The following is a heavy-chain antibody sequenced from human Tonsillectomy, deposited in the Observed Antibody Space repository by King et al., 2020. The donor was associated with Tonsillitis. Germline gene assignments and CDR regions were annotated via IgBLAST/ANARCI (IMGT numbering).Heavy chain of an antibody. D-gene: IGHD4-17*01. Sequence: QLVVSGAEVRKTGSSVKVSCKASRYTFTHRYLHWVRQAPGQALEWMGWITPFNGNTNYAQKFQDRVTITRDRSMSTAYMELFSLRSEDTAMYYCASHDYGENNWFDPWGQGTLVTVSS. CDR3: ASHDYGENNWFDP. J-gene: IGHJ5*02. CDR2: ITPFNGNT. CDR1: RYTFTHRY. V-gene: IGHV1-45*02.